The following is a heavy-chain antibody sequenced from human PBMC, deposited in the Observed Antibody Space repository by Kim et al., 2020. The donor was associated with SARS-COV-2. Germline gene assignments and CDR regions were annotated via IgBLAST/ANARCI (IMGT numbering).Heavy chain of an antibody. Sequence: ASVKVSCKASGYTFTSYGISWVRQAPGQGLEWMGWISAYNGNTNYAQKLQGRVTMTTDTSTSTAYMELRSLRSDDTAVYYCARDLGTLIVVVPAAILGSSWSGVFDYWGQGTLVTVSS. V-gene: IGHV1-18*01. J-gene: IGHJ4*02. CDR3: ARDLGTLIVVVPAAILGSSWSGVFDY. CDR1: GYTFTSYG. D-gene: IGHD2-2*01. CDR2: ISAYNGNT.